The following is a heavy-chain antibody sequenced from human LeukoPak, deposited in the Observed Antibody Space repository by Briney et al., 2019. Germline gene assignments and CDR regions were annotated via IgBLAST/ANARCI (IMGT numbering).Heavy chain of an antibody. V-gene: IGHV4-59*08. J-gene: IGHJ4*02. CDR3: AKYGNSGWVIGS. D-gene: IGHD6-19*01. CDR1: GGSIGSNY. Sequence: SETLSLTCTVSGGSIGSNYWTWITQPPGKGLEYIGYIYYTGGTNYNPSLTSRVTISVDTSNNQFSLKLTSVTAADTAVYFCAKYGNSGWVIGSWGQGTLVTVSS. CDR2: IYYTGGT.